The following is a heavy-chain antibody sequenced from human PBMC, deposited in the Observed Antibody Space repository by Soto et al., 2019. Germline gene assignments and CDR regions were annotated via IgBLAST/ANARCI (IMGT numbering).Heavy chain of an antibody. D-gene: IGHD2-15*01. CDR2: IHHREST. Sequence: LRRTLSLTCAVSGGSFRGNNWLFWVRQPPGKGLEWIGEIHHRESTNLNPSLKSRVTISVDRSKNEFSLKVKSVTAADTAVYYCGCRVEDISYDYYGMDVWGQGSTVTVSS. CDR1: GGSFRGNNW. V-gene: IGHV4-4*03. J-gene: IGHJ6*02. CDR3: GCRVEDISYDYYGMDV.